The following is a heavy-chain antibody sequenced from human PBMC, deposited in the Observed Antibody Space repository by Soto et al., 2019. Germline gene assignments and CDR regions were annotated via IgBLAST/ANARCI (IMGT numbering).Heavy chain of an antibody. V-gene: IGHV4-4*02. CDR2: IYHSGST. CDR3: ARARALGATRYNWFDP. CDR1: GGSISSSNW. D-gene: IGHD1-26*01. J-gene: IGHJ5*02. Sequence: PSETLSLTCAVSGGSISSSNWWSWVRQPPGKGLEWIGEIYHSGSTNYNPSLKSRVTISIDKSKNQFSLKLSSVTAADTAVYYCARARALGATRYNWFDPWGQGTLVTVSS.